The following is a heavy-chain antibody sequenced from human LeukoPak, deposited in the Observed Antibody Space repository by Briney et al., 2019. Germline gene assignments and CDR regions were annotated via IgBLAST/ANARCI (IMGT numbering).Heavy chain of an antibody. CDR3: ASLLSGFISSWCPDYYYGVDV. J-gene: IGHJ6*02. CDR1: SDSISSSRFY. Sequence: SETLSLTCTVSSDSISSSRFYGGWVRQPPGRGLEWIATISYSGSTYYNPSLRSRVTMSIDTSKNQFSLKLSSVTAADTAVYYCASLLSGFISSWCPDYYYGVDVWGQGTTVSVSS. D-gene: IGHD6-13*01. V-gene: IGHV4-39*01. CDR2: ISYSGST.